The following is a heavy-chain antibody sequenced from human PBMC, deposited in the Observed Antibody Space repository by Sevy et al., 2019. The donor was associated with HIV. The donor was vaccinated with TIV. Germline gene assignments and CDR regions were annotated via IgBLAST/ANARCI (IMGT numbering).Heavy chain of an antibody. J-gene: IGHJ4*02. CDR2: ISGSGSTI. CDR3: AGGGGLDS. Sequence: GGSLRLSCPASGITFSEYEMNWVRQAPGKGLEWVSYISGSGSTIYYADSVEDRFTISRDNVKNSQYLQMNSLRAEDTAINYCAGGGGLDSWGQGTLATVSS. V-gene: IGHV3-48*03. CDR1: GITFSEYE. D-gene: IGHD3-16*01.